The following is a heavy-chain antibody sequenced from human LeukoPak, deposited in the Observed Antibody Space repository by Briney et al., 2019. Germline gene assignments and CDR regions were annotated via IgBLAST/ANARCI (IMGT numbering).Heavy chain of an antibody. Sequence: GGSLRLSCAASGFTFSTYWMHWVRQAPGKGLVWVSRIKSDGSTNYADSVKGRFTISRDNAKNTLSLQMNSLRPEDTGVYYCARAPSEIGGYYPEYFRHWGQGTLGTVSS. CDR3: ARAPSEIGGYYPEYFRH. CDR2: IKSDGST. V-gene: IGHV3-74*01. J-gene: IGHJ1*01. CDR1: GFTFSTYW. D-gene: IGHD3-3*01.